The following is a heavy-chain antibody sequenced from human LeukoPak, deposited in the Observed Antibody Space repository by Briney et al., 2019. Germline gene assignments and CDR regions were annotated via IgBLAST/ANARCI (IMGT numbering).Heavy chain of an antibody. D-gene: IGHD6-19*01. CDR3: TTDQWAGFDY. V-gene: IGHV3-15*01. J-gene: IGHJ4*02. Sequence: PGGSLRLSCAASGFTFSSYSMNWVRQAPGKGLEWVGRIKSKTDGGTTDYAAPVKGRFTISRDDSKNTLYLQMDSLKTEDTAVYYCTTDQWAGFDYWGQGTLVTVSS. CDR2: IKSKTDGGTT. CDR1: GFTFSSYS.